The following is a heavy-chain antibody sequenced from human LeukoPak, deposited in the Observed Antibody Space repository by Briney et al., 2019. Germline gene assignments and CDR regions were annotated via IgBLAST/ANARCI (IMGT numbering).Heavy chain of an antibody. D-gene: IGHD2-15*01. V-gene: IGHV4-34*01. J-gene: IGHJ6*04. CDR1: GGSFSGYY. CDR3: ARDGVVAATDYYSDYGMDV. CDR2: INHRGST. Sequence: PSETLSLTCGVYGGSFSGYYWSGIRQPPGKGGEWIGEINHRGSTNYNPSLKSRVTISVDTSKNQFSLKLSSVTAADTAVYYCARDGVVAATDYYSDYGMDVWGKGTTVTVSS.